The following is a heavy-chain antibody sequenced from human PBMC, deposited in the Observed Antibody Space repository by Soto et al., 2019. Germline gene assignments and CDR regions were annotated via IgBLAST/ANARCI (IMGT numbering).Heavy chain of an antibody. CDR2: INNGGDNI. CDR1: VFTFNNYA. CDR3: AKTFLARYCSSSICYDPADYFDY. J-gene: IGHJ4*02. D-gene: IGHD2-2*01. Sequence: GGSLRLACAASVFTFNNYAMSWVRQAPGKGLEWVSSINNGGDNIYYADSVKGRFTISRDNSKSTLYLQMNSLRAEDTAVYYCAKTFLARYCSSSICYDPADYFDYWGQGTLVTVSS. V-gene: IGHV3-23*01.